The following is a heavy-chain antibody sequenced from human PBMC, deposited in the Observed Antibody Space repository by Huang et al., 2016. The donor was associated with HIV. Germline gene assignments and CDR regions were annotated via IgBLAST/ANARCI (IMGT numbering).Heavy chain of an antibody. V-gene: IGHV3-53*01. CDR1: GFTVSTNY. D-gene: IGHD2-8*02. CDR2: IYGGGTT. Sequence: EVQLVESGGGLIQPGGSLRLSCAASGFTVSTNYMTWVRQAPGKGLEWVPLIYGGGTTYYADSVKGRFTIARDDSENTLYLHMTSLRAGDTAVYYCAKEGDTGAALGYWGQGTLVTVS. CDR3: AKEGDTGAALGY. J-gene: IGHJ4*02.